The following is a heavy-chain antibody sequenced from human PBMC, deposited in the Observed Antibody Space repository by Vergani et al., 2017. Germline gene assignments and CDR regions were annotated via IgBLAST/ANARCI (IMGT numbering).Heavy chain of an antibody. CDR1: GITFKNAW. J-gene: IGHJ4*02. D-gene: IGHD2-2*02. V-gene: IGHV3-15*01. Sequence: EVQLVESGGGLIKPGGSLRLSCVASGITFKNAWINWVRQAPGKGMVWIGRIRSKNDGGTADYATPQKGIFTISRDDSKDNASLLVNNLKTADTAVYFCYTDYHDYWGQGTLVTVSS. CDR3: YTDYHDY. CDR2: IRSKNDGGTA.